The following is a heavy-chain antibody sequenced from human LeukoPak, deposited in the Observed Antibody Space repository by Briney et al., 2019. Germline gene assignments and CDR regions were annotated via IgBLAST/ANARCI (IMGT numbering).Heavy chain of an antibody. D-gene: IGHD3-22*01. CDR1: GGSISSGSYY. CDR2: IHTSGST. CDR3: ARGRYYYDSSGYHFDY. V-gene: IGHV4-61*02. J-gene: IGHJ4*02. Sequence: SETLSLTCTVSGGSISSGSYYCSWIRQPAGKGLEWIGRIHTSGSTNYNSSLKSRVTMSGDTSKNQFSLKLSSVTAADTAVYYCARGRYYYDSSGYHFDYWGQGTLVTVSS.